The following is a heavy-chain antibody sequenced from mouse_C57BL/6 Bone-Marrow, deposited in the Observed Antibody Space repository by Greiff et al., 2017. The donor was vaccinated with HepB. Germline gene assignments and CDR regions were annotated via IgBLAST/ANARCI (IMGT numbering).Heavy chain of an antibody. Sequence: VHVKQSGPELVKPGASVKMSCKASGYTFTDYNMHWVKQSHGKSLEWIGYINPNNGGTSYNQKFKGKATLTVNKSSSTAYMELRSLTSEDSAVYYCARWGYYFDYWGQGTTLTVSS. CDR2: INPNNGGT. J-gene: IGHJ2*01. CDR3: ARWGYYFDY. D-gene: IGHD3-1*01. V-gene: IGHV1-22*01. CDR1: GYTFTDYN.